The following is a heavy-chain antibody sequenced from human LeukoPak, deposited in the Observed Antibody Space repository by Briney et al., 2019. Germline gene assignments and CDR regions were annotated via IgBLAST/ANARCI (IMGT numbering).Heavy chain of an antibody. CDR1: GFTVSSYY. CDR3: ARSYSNHLFGMDV. V-gene: IGHV3-66*01. D-gene: IGHD4-11*01. Sequence: TGGSLRLSCAASGFTVSSYYMTWVRQAPGKGLEWVSVMYSGGSTYYADSVKGRVAISRDNYQNTVFLQMNSVRVEDTAVYYCARSYSNHLFGMDVWGQGTAVTVSS. CDR2: MYSGGST. J-gene: IGHJ6*02.